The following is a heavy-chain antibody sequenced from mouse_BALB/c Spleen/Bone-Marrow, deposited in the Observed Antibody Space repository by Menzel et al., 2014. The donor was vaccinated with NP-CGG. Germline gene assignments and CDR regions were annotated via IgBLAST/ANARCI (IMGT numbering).Heavy chain of an antibody. J-gene: IGHJ3*01. CDR2: ISGDGRYT. CDR1: GFSFSNYG. V-gene: IGHV5-9-2*01. D-gene: IGHD2-4*01. CDR3: ARHVYYDRTEVSCVC. Sequence: EVMLVESGGGLVKSGGSLKLSCAASGFSFSNYGMSWLRQTPEKRLEWVATISGDGRYTFYSGSVKGRFTIFRDTAKNNRFLQQSGLRSEDTALYYCARHVYYDRTEVSCVCWGQGTLVTVSA.